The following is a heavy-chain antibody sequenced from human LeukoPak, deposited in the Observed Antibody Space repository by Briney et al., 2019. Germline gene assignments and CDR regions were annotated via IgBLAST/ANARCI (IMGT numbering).Heavy chain of an antibody. CDR2: ISYDGSNK. V-gene: IGHV3-30-3*01. J-gene: IGHJ4*02. CDR1: GFTFSSYA. D-gene: IGHD2-2*02. CDR3: ARGYCSSTSCYTSDY. Sequence: GGSLRLSCAASGFTFSSYAMHWVRQAPGKGLVWVAVISYDGSNKYYADSVKGRFTISRDNSKNTLYLQMNSLRAEDTAVYYCARGYCSSTSCYTSDYWGQGTLVTVSS.